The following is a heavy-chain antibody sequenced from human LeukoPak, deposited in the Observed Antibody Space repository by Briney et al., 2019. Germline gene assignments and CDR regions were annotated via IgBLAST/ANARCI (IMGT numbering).Heavy chain of an antibody. V-gene: IGHV4-61*01. D-gene: IGHD5-12*01. CDR1: GDPISSYSDY. Sequence: SETLSPTCTVSGDPISSYSDYSNYTWTWIRQPPGKGLEWIGYVYYSGSTNYNPSLRSRVTISVDTSKNQFSLKLTSVTAADTAVYYCAREYSGFDYWGQGTLVTVSS. CDR2: VYYSGST. J-gene: IGHJ4*02. CDR3: AREYSGFDY.